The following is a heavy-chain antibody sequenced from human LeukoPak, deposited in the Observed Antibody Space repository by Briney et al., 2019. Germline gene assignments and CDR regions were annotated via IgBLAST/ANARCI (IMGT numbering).Heavy chain of an antibody. D-gene: IGHD1-26*01. CDR1: GFTFSSYG. CDR2: IRYDGSNK. V-gene: IGHV3-30*02. J-gene: IGHJ6*03. CDR3: AKVAEVGATGYYYYMDV. Sequence: GGSLRLSCAASGFTFSSYGMHWVRQAPGKGLEWVAFIRYDGSNKYYADSVKGRFTISRDNSKNTLYLQMNSLRAEDTAVYYCAKVAEVGATGYYYYMDVWGKGTTVTISS.